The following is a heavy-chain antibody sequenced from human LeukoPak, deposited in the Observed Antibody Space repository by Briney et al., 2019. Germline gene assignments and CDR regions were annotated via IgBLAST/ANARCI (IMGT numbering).Heavy chain of an antibody. J-gene: IGHJ4*02. V-gene: IGHV3-23*01. D-gene: IGHD3-16*02. Sequence: GGSLRLSCALSEFTFRSYAMTWVRQAPGKGLEWVSAISRSGGTTYYADSVKGRFTISRDNSKNTLYLQMNSLRAEDTAVYYCAKDRNYDYVWGSYPPALYFDYWGQGTLVTVSS. CDR2: ISRSGGTT. CDR1: EFTFRSYA. CDR3: AKDRNYDYVWGSYPPALYFDY.